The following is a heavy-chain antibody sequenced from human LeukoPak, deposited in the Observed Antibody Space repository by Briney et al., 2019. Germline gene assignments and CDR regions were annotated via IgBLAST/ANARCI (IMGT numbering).Heavy chain of an antibody. CDR1: GYTFTGYY. J-gene: IGHJ4*02. CDR3: ARARYYYDSSGYSFDY. Sequence: ASVKVSCKASGYTFTGYYMHWVRQAPGQGLEWMGWVNPNSGGTNYAQKFQGRVTMTRDTSISTAYMELNRVRPDDTAVYYCARARYYYDSSGYSFDYWGQGTLVTVSS. CDR2: VNPNSGGT. D-gene: IGHD3-22*01. V-gene: IGHV1-2*02.